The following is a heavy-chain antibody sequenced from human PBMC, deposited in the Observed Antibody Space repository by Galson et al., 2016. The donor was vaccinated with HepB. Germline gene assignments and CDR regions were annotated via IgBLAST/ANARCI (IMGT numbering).Heavy chain of an antibody. CDR3: ARANRYGTGWYGRNDY. Sequence: TLRLSCAASGFSFSSYAMSWVRQAPGEGLEWVSAISGNRPEYADSVKGRFTISRDNSKNTVYLQMNSLRAEARAVYYCARANRYGTGWYGRNDYWGQGTLVTGS. V-gene: IGHV3-23*01. D-gene: IGHD6-19*01. J-gene: IGHJ4*02. CDR2: ISGNRP. CDR1: GFSFSSYA.